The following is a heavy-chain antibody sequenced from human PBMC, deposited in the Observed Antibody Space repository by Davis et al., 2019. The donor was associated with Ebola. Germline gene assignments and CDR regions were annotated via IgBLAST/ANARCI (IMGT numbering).Heavy chain of an antibody. V-gene: IGHV4-39*01. CDR2: IYYSGST. J-gene: IGHJ4*02. Sequence: SETLSLTCTVSGGSTSSSSYYWGWIRQPPGKGLEWIGSIYYSGSTYYNPSLKSRVTISVDTSKNQFSLKLSSVTAADTAVYYCARLGDYYDSSGYFGWGQGTLVTVSS. CDR3: ARLGDYYDSSGYFG. CDR1: GGSTSSSSYY. D-gene: IGHD3-22*01.